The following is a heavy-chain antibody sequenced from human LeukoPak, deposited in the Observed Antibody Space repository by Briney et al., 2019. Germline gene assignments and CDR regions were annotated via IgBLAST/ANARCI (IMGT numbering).Heavy chain of an antibody. CDR3: ATAGATYYYGMDV. J-gene: IGHJ6*02. D-gene: IGHD5-12*01. V-gene: IGHV1-24*01. Sequence: GASVKVSCKVSGYTLTELSMHWVRKAPGKGLEGMGGFDPEDGETIYAQKFQGRVTMTEDTSTDTAYMELSSLRSEDTAVYYCATAGATYYYGMDVWGQGTTVTVSS. CDR2: FDPEDGET. CDR1: GYTLTELS.